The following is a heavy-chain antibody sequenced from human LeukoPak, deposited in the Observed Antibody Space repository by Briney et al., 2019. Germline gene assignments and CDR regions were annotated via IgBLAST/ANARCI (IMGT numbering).Heavy chain of an antibody. Sequence: SEPLSLTCTVSGGSISSYYWSWIRQPPGKGLEWIGYIYYSGSTNYNPSLKSRVTISVDTSKNQFSLKLSSVTAADTAVYYCARDSNDYFDYWGQGTLVTVSS. V-gene: IGHV4-59*01. CDR1: GGSISSYY. CDR3: ARDSNDYFDY. CDR2: IYYSGST. J-gene: IGHJ4*02.